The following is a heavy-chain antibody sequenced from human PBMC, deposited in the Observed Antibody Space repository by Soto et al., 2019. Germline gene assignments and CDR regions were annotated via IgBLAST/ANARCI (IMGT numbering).Heavy chain of an antibody. J-gene: IGHJ4*02. V-gene: IGHV3-72*01. D-gene: IGHD2-2*01. Sequence: EGQLVESGGGLVQPGGSLRLSCTSSEFSLSGQYLDWVRQAPGQGLEWVGRTVNKDFSYTTEYAAAVKGRFTISRDDSENSLYLQMTSLSTEDTAVYYCVRQRYAGFEYWGQGALLTVSS. CDR1: EFSLSGQY. CDR3: VRQRYAGFEY. CDR2: TVNKDFSYTT.